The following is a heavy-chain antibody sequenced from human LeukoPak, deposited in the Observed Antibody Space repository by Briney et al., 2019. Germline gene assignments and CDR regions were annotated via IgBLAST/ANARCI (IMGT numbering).Heavy chain of an antibody. Sequence: PSETLSLTCAVYGGSFSGYYWSWIRQPPGKGLEWIGEINHSGSTNYNPSLKSRVTISVDASKNQFSLKLSSVTAADTAVYYCARRPRYCSSTSCYPTFYYYGMDVWGQGTTVTVSS. CDR1: GGSFSGYY. CDR3: ARRPRYCSSTSCYPTFYYYGMDV. CDR2: INHSGST. D-gene: IGHD2-2*01. V-gene: IGHV4-34*01. J-gene: IGHJ6*02.